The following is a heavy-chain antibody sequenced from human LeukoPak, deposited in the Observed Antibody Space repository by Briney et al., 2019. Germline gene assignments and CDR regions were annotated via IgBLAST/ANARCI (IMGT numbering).Heavy chain of an antibody. Sequence: ASVKVSCKASGYTFTSYGISWARQAPGQGLEWMGWINPNSGGTNYAQKFQGRVTMTRDTSISTAYMELSRLRSDDTAVYYCARAYDFWSGYWNYFDYWGQGTLVTVSS. CDR3: ARAYDFWSGYWNYFDY. V-gene: IGHV1-2*02. D-gene: IGHD3-3*01. CDR1: GYTFTSYG. J-gene: IGHJ4*02. CDR2: INPNSGGT.